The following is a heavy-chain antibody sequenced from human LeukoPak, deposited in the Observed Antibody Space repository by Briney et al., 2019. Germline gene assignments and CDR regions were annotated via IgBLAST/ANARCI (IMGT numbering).Heavy chain of an antibody. CDR3: GMLAAAGTLYFDY. D-gene: IGHD6-13*01. J-gene: IGHJ4*02. V-gene: IGHV4-59*11. CDR2: VYYIGST. Sequence: SETLSLTCTVSGGSISSHFWSWIRQPPGKGLEWIGYVYYIGSTNYNPSLKSRVTISLDTSKNQFSLKLSSVTAADTAVYRAGMLAAAGTLYFDYWGQGTLVAASS. CDR1: GGSISSHF.